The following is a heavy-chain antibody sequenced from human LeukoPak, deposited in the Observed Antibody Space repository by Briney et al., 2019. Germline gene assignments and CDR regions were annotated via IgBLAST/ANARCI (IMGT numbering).Heavy chain of an antibody. CDR2: IIPIFGTA. D-gene: IGHD2-2*01. CDR3: ATACSSTSCYESDYYYYMDV. CDR1: GGTFSSYA. Sequence: GASVKVSCKASGGTFSSYAISWVRQAPGQGLEWMGGIIPIFGTANYAQKFQGRVTITADESTSTAYMELSSLRSEDTAVYYSATACSSTSCYESDYYYYMDVWGKGTTVTVSS. J-gene: IGHJ6*03. V-gene: IGHV1-69*13.